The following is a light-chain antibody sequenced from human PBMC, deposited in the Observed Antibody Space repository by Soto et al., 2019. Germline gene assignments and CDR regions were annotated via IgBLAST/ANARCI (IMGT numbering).Light chain of an antibody. CDR2: EDT. CDR3: CSYAGSSTVVV. Sequence: QSALTQPASVSGSPGQSITISCTGTSSDVGNYNLVSWYQQHPGKAPNLVIYEDTKRPSGISDRFSGSKSGNTASLTISGLRAEYEAYYYCCSYAGSSTVVVFGGGTKLTVL. J-gene: IGLJ2*01. CDR1: SSDVGNYNL. V-gene: IGLV2-23*02.